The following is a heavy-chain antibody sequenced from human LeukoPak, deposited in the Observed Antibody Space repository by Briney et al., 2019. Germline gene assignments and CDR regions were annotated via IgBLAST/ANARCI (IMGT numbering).Heavy chain of an antibody. Sequence: ASVKVSCKASGGTFNTYTITWVRQAPGQGLEWMGGIIPIFGTANYAQKFQGRVTITTDESTSTAYMELSSLRSDDTAVYYCARGPELERFDYWGQGTLVTVSP. CDR3: ARGPELERFDY. D-gene: IGHD1-1*01. V-gene: IGHV1-69*05. CDR1: GGTFNTYT. J-gene: IGHJ4*02. CDR2: IIPIFGTA.